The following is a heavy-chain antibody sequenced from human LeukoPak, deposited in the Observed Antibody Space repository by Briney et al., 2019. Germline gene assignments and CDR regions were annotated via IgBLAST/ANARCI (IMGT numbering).Heavy chain of an antibody. V-gene: IGHV1-46*01. D-gene: IGHD3-22*01. J-gene: IGHJ4*02. CDR3: ARGWGSGYPY. CDR2: INPSGGNT. Sequence: RASVKVSCKTSGYIFTSFYMHWVRQAPGQGLEWMGIINPSGGNTGSAQKFQGRVTMTRDTSTSTVYMELSSLRSEDTAVYYCARGWGSGYPYWGQGTLVTVSS. CDR1: GYIFTSFY.